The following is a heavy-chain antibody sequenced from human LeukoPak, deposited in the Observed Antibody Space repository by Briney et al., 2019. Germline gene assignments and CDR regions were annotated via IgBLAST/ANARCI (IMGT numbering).Heavy chain of an antibody. Sequence: GGSLRLSCAASGFTFSSYAMSWVRQAPGKGLEWVSAISGSGGSTYYADSVKGRFTISRDNSKNTLYLQMNSLRAEHTAVYYCAAELVPKKGYYYYGMDVWGQGTTVTVSS. V-gene: IGHV3-23*01. CDR3: AAELVPKKGYYYYGMDV. J-gene: IGHJ6*02. D-gene: IGHD6-13*01. CDR2: ISGSGGST. CDR1: GFTFSSYA.